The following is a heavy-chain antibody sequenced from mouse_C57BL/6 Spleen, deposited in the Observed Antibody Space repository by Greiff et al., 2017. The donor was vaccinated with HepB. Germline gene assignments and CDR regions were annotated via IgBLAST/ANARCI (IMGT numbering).Heavy chain of an antibody. V-gene: IGHV1-69*01. CDR1: GYTFTSYW. CDR3: ARLDYYGRYFDV. CDR2: IDPSDSYT. Sequence: QVQLQQPGAELVMPGASVKLSCKASGYTFTSYWMHWVKQRPGQGLEWIGEIDPSDSYTNYNQKFKGKSTLTVDKSSSTAYMRLSSLTSEDSAVYYCARLDYYGRYFDVWGTGTTVTVSS. D-gene: IGHD1-2*01. J-gene: IGHJ1*03.